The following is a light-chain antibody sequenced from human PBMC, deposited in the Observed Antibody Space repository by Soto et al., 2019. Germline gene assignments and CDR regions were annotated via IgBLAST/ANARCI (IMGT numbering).Light chain of an antibody. V-gene: IGLV4-69*01. CDR2: VKSDGSY. J-gene: IGLJ3*02. Sequence: QPVLTQSPSASASLGASVKLTCTLSSGHSSYAIAWHQQQPEKGPRYLMKVKSDGSYSKGDGIPDRFSGSSSGAERYLTISSLQSEDEADYYCQTWGTGIRVFGGGTKLTVL. CDR3: QTWGTGIRV. CDR1: SGHSSYA.